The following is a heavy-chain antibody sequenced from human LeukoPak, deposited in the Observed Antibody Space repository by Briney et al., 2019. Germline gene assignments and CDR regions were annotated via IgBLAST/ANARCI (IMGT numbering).Heavy chain of an antibody. J-gene: IGHJ4*02. CDR2: IYTSGIT. CDR1: GFVVSDNY. CDR3: VGYYVGKFDY. D-gene: IGHD4-23*01. Sequence: GGSLRLSCAASGFVVSDNYMSWVRQAPWQGLEWVSLIYTSGITKYTDSVKGRFTISRDNAKNTLYLQMNTLSAEDTAVYYCVGYYVGKFDYWGQGTLVTVSS. V-gene: IGHV3-66*02.